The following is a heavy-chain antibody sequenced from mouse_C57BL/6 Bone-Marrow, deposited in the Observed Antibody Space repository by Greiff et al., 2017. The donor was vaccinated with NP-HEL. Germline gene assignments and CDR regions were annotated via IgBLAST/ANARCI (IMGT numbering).Heavy chain of an antibody. J-gene: IGHJ1*03. V-gene: IGHV1-5*01. CDR1: GYTFTSYW. D-gene: IGHD1-1*01. CDR3: TRRAYGSSYEDWYFDV. Sequence: VQLQQSGTVLARPGASVKMSCKTSGYTFTSYWMHWVKQRPGQGLEWIGAIYPGNSDTSYNQKFKGKAKLTAVTSASTAYMELSSLTNEDSAVYYCTRRAYGSSYEDWYFDVWGTGTTVTVSS. CDR2: IYPGNSDT.